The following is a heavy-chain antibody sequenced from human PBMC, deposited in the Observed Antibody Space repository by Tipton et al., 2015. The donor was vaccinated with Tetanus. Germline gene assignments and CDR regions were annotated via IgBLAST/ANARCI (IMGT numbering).Heavy chain of an antibody. CDR1: GGSISSYY. D-gene: IGHD6-13*01. J-gene: IGHJ6*02. CDR3: ARSYSSSWYYYGMDV. V-gene: IGHV4-59*01. CDR2: IYYSGST. Sequence: TLSLTCTVSGGSISSYYWSWIRQPPGKGLEWIGYIYYSGSTNYNPSLKSRVTISVDTSKNQFSLKLSSVTAADTAVYYCARSYSSSWYYYGMDVWGQGTPVTVSS.